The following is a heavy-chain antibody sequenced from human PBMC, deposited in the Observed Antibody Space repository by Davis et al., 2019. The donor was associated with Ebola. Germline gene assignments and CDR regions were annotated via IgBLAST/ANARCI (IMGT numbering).Heavy chain of an antibody. Sequence: AASVKVSCKASGGTFSNYTFHWVRQAPGQGLEWMGRVIPILGTADYAQRFQVRVTITADTSTHTAYMELSRLRSDDTAMYYCTRGKWFDPWGQGTLVAVSS. V-gene: IGHV1-69*08. CDR3: TRGKWFDP. CDR2: VIPILGTA. J-gene: IGHJ5*02. CDR1: GGTFSNYT.